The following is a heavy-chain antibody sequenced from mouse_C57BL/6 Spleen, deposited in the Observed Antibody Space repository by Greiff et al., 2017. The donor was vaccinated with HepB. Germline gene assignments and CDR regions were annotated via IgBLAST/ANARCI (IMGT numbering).Heavy chain of an antibody. D-gene: IGHD3-1*01. CDR1: GFTFTDYY. CDR2: IRNKANGYTT. J-gene: IGHJ2*01. CDR3: ARSPRAYFDY. Sequence: EVKLVESGGGLVQPGGSLSLSCAASGFTFTDYYMSWVRQPPGKALEWLGFIRNKANGYTTEYSASVKGRFTISRDNSQSILYLQMNALRAEDSATYYCARSPRAYFDYWGQGTTLTVSS. V-gene: IGHV7-3*01.